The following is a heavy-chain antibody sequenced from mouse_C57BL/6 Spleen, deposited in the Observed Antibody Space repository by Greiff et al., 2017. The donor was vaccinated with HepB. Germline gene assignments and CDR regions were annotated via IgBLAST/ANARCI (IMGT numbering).Heavy chain of an antibody. Sequence: QVQLQQPGAELVRPGTSVKLSCKASGYTFTSYWMHWVKQRPGQGLEWIGVIDPSDSYTNYNQKFKGKATLTVDTSSSTAYMQLSSLTSEDSAVYYCYYGSSYGDYFDYWGQGTTLTVSS. CDR3: YYGSSYGDYFDY. J-gene: IGHJ2*01. CDR2: IDPSDSYT. V-gene: IGHV1-59*01. CDR1: GYTFTSYW. D-gene: IGHD1-1*01.